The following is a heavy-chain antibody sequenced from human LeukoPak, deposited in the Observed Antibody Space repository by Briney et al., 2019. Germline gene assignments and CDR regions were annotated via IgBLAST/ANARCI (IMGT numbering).Heavy chain of an antibody. D-gene: IGHD2-21*02. V-gene: IGHV4-61*08. CDR2: IYYSGNT. Sequence: PSETLSLTCTVSGGSISSGGYYWSWIRQHPGTGLEWIGYIYYSGNTNYNPSLKSRVTISVDTSKNQFSLKLSSVTAADTAVYYCASQHLLLYYFDYWGQGTLVTVSS. J-gene: IGHJ4*02. CDR3: ASQHLLLYYFDY. CDR1: GGSISSGGYY.